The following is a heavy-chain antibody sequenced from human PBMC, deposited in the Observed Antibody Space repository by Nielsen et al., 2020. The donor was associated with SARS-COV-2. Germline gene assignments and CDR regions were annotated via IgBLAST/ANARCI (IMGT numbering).Heavy chain of an antibody. Sequence: GGSLRLSCAASGFSFSSHAMHWVRQAPDKGLEWLAMISYEGRTINYADSVKGRFTISRDNSDNSLHLQMTSLTSADTAVYYCARDRTNYGGLDLWGPGTPVTVSS. J-gene: IGHJ4*02. D-gene: IGHD2-21*01. CDR3: ARDRTNYGGLDL. V-gene: IGHV3-30*14. CDR1: GFSFSSHA. CDR2: ISYEGRTI.